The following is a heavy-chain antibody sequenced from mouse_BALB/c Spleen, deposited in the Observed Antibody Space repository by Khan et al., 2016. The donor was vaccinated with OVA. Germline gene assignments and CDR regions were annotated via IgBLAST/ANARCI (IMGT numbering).Heavy chain of an antibody. CDR2: ISYSGNT. J-gene: IGHJ2*01. D-gene: IGHD1-1*01. Sequence: EVKLLESGPGLVKPSQSLSLTCTVTGYSITSDYAWNWIRQFPGNKLEWMGYISYSGNTKYNPSLKSRISITRDTSENQFFLQLNSVTIEDTATDYCARIYGGDFDYWGQGTTLTVSS. CDR1: GYSITSDYA. CDR3: ARIYGGDFDY. V-gene: IGHV3-2*02.